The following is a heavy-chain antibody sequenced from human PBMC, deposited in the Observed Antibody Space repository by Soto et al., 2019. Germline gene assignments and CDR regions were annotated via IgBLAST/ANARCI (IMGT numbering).Heavy chain of an antibody. CDR1: GGSFGKSA. D-gene: IGHD3-3*01. J-gene: IGHJ4*02. CDR3: ATGVIWIGYFTVDS. CDR2: FIPVYRKL. Sequence: QVQLVQSGAEVKKPGSSVKVSCKASGGSFGKSAINWVRQTPGQGLEWLGGFIPVYRKLNYAQKFQGRVTITADESTGTAYMTLSSLASDDTAVYYCATGVIWIGYFTVDSWGQGTRVTVSS. V-gene: IGHV1-69*01.